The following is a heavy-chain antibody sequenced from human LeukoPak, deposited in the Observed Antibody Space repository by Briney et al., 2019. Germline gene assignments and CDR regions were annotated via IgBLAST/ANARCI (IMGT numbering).Heavy chain of an antibody. CDR2: IKQDGSEK. J-gene: IGHJ6*02. V-gene: IGHV3-7*01. CDR1: GFTFSSYW. D-gene: IGHD3-10*01. Sequence: GGSLRLSCAASGFTFSSYWMSWVRQAPGKGLEWVANIKQDGSEKYYVDSVKGRFTISRDNAKNSLYLQMNSLRAEDTAVYYCASGENYYGSGSYIYGMDVWGQGTTVTVSS. CDR3: ASGENYYGSGSYIYGMDV.